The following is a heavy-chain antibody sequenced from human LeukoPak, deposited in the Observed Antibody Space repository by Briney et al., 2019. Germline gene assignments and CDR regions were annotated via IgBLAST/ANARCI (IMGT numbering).Heavy chain of an antibody. J-gene: IGHJ4*02. Sequence: SETLSLTCTVSGGSISSYYWSWIRQPAGKGLEWIGYIYYSGSTNYNPSLKSRVTISVDTSKNQFSLKLSSVTAADTAFYYCARGVIAAAGRTFDYWGQGTLVTVSS. CDR3: ARGVIAAAGRTFDY. V-gene: IGHV4-59*01. CDR2: IYYSGST. D-gene: IGHD6-13*01. CDR1: GGSISSYY.